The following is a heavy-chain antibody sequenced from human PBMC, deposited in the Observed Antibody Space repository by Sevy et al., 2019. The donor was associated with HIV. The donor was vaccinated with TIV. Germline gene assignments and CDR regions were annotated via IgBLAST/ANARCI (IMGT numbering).Heavy chain of an antibody. CDR1: GFTFSNYA. CDR2: ISAGGDST. J-gene: IGHJ4*02. V-gene: IGHV3-23*01. Sequence: GGSLRLSCAASGFTFSNYALSWVRQAPGKGLEWVSAISAGGDSTYYAASVRGHFTISRDNSMNTLYLQMNSLRAEDTAVYYCAKPSPYCSTINCHLDYWGQGTLVTVSS. CDR3: AKPSPYCSTINCHLDY. D-gene: IGHD2-2*01.